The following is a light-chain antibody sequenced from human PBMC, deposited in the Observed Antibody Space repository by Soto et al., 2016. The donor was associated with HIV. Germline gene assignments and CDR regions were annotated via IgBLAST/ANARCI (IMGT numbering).Light chain of an antibody. Sequence: SYVLTQPPSVSVAPGKTASITCGGNNIGTKNVHWYKQKPGQAPVVVFYDDSDRPSGIPERFSGSKSGNKATLTISRVEAGDEADYYCQVWDSSSDHYVFGTGTEVT. CDR2: DDS. CDR1: NIGTKN. J-gene: IGLJ1*01. V-gene: IGLV3-21*03. CDR3: QVWDSSSDHYV.